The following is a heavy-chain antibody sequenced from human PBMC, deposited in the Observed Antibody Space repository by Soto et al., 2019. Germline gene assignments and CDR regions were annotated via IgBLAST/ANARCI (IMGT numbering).Heavy chain of an antibody. V-gene: IGHV3-74*01. J-gene: IGHJ2*01. CDR3: ASLGRTSRRWYFDL. CDR1: GFTFSKYW. CDR2: INGDGSST. Sequence: EVQLVESGGGLVQPGGSLRLSCAASGFTFSKYWMYWVRQAPGKGLVWVSRINGDGSSTTYAASVKGRFTSSRYNANNALNLQMNSLRAENTDLYSCASLGRTSRRWYFDLWGRGTLVTVSS. D-gene: IGHD2-2*01.